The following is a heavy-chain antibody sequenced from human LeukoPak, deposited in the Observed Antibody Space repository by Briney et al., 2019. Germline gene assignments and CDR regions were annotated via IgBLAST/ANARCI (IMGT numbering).Heavy chain of an antibody. CDR2: IIAIFGTS. D-gene: IGHD3-3*01. J-gene: IGHJ6*02. CDR1: GGTFSSYA. V-gene: IGHV1-69*05. Sequence: SVKVCCKASGGTFSSYAISWVRQAPGQGLEWMGGIIAIFGTSNYAQKFQGGVTMTRNTSISTAYMELSSLSSEDLAVYYFARVGRGHTYYDFWSGYYSYGMAVCGQPPTVTVYS. CDR3: ARVGRGHTYYDFWSGYYSYGMAV.